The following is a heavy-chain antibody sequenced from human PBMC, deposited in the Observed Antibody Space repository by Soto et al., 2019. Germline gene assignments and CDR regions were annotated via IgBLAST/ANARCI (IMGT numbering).Heavy chain of an antibody. CDR3: TTDWGSGTHYARAFDV. CDR2: IRSNIDGATT. V-gene: IGHV3-15*01. Sequence: GGSLRLSCAASGFAFKYARMTWVRQAPGKGLEWVGHIRSNIDGATTAYAAPVKGRFTISRDESRNTVDLQMNSLITEDTAVYYCTTDWGSGTHYARAFDVWGQGTMVTVSS. CDR1: GFAFKYAR. D-gene: IGHD3-16*01. J-gene: IGHJ3*01.